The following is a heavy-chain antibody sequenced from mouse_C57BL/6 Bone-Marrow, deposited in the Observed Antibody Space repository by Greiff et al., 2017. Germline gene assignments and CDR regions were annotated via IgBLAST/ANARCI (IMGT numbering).Heavy chain of an antibody. D-gene: IGHD2-3*01. CDR3: ARERGYYLY. Sequence: VKLMESGAELMKPGASVKLSCKASGYTFPGYWIEWVKQRPGHGLDWIGDILPGSGSTNYNEKFKCKSTFTADTSSNTAYMQLSSLTTEDSAIYYCARERGYYLYWGQGTTLTVSS. V-gene: IGHV1-9*01. J-gene: IGHJ2*01. CDR2: ILPGSGST. CDR1: GYTFPGYW.